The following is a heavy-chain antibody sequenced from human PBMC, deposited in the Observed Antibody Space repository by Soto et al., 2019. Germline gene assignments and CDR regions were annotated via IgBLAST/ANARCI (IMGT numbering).Heavy chain of an antibody. D-gene: IGHD3-10*01. CDR1: GGPFSRYS. CDR3: ARPNYYGSGSYYRRAFDI. Sequence: PGGSLRLSSTVFGGPFSRYSMNWVRQASGEGLEWVSSISSSSSYIYYADSVKGRFTISRDNAKNSLYLQMNSLRAEDTAVYYCARPNYYGSGSYYRRAFDIWGQGTMVTVSS. V-gene: IGHV3-21*01. J-gene: IGHJ3*02. CDR2: ISSSSSYI.